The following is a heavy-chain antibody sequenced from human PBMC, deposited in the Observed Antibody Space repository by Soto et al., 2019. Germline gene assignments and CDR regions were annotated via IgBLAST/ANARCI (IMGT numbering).Heavy chain of an antibody. V-gene: IGHV3-23*01. D-gene: IGHD2-15*01. CDR1: GFTFSSYA. CDR3: AKRRGAGGHFDY. CDR2: VSIGGST. Sequence: DVQLLESGGGLVQLEGSLRLSCAASGFTFSSYAMDWVRQGPGKGLEWVAVVSIGGSTHYADSVRGRFTISRDNSKNTLSLQMNSLTAEDTAVYFCAKRRGAGGHFDYWGQGALVTVSS. J-gene: IGHJ4*02.